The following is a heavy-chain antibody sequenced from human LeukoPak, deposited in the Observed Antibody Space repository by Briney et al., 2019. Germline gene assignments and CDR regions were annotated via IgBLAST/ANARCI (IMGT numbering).Heavy chain of an antibody. V-gene: IGHV5-51*01. J-gene: IGHJ3*02. CDR3: ARRSRLRNGGNGNAFDI. CDR2: IYPADSDT. CDR1: GYSFTNYW. D-gene: IGHD3-16*01. Sequence: GESLKISCKASGYSFTNYWIGWVRQMPGGKGLEWMGIIYPADSDTRYSPSFQGQVTISADKSISTAYLQWSSLKASDSAMYYCARRSRLRNGGNGNAFDIWGQGTMVTVSS.